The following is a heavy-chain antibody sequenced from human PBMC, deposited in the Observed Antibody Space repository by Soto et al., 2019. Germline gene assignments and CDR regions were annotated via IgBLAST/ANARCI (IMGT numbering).Heavy chain of an antibody. CDR1: GFTFSSYG. V-gene: IGHV3-30*18. CDR3: AKDAAAGICYGMDV. CDR2: ISYDGSNK. Sequence: QVQLVESGGGVVQPGRSLRLSCAASGFTFSSYGMHWVRQAPGKGLEWVAVISYDGSNKYYADSVKGRFTISRDNSKNSLYLQMNSLRAEDTPVYYCAKDAAAGICYGMDVWGQGTTVTVSS. D-gene: IGHD6-13*01. J-gene: IGHJ6*02.